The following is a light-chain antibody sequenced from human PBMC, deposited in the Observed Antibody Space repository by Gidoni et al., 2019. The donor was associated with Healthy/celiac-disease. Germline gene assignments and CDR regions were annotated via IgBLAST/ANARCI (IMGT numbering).Light chain of an antibody. CDR2: KAS. Sequence: DIQMTQSPSTLSASVGDRVTITFRASQSISSWLAWYQQKPGKAPKLLIYKASSLESGVPSRFSGSGSGTEFTLTISSLQPDDFATYYCQQYNSYPMCSFGQXTKLEIK. CDR3: QQYNSYPMCS. V-gene: IGKV1-5*03. J-gene: IGKJ2*04. CDR1: QSISSW.